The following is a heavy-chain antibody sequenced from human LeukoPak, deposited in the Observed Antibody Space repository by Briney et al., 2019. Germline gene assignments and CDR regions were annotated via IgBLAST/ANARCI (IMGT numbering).Heavy chain of an antibody. D-gene: IGHD1-26*01. CDR3: ARDSPPRYSGSYPMPL. J-gene: IGHJ4*02. CDR1: GFTFSNHW. V-gene: IGHV3-7*01. CDR2: TSQDGGVK. Sequence: GGSLRLSCAASGFTFSNHWMSWVRQAPGKGLEWVADTSQDGGVKSYADSVKGRFTISRDNARNSLYLQMDSLRAEDTAVYYCARDSPPRYSGSYPMPLWGQGTLVTVSS.